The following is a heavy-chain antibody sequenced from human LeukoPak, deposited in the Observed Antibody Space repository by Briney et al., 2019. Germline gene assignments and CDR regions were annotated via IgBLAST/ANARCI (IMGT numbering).Heavy chain of an antibody. CDR2: FDPEDGET. CDR1: GYTLTELS. J-gene: IGHJ4*02. CDR3: ATVGWELTIPWGFDY. Sequence: ASVKVSCKVSGYTLTELSMHWVRQAPGKGLEWMGGFDPEDGETIYAQKFQGRVTMTEDTSTDTAYMELSSLRSEGTAVYYCATVGWELTIPWGFDYWGQGTLVTVSS. D-gene: IGHD1-26*01. V-gene: IGHV1-24*01.